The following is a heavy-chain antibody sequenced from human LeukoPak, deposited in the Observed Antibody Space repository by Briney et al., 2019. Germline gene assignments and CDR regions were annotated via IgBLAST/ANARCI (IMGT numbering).Heavy chain of an antibody. CDR2: INPKIERT. CDR1: GYTFTGYY. CDR3: ARDVDYDGSGNVYRFDP. J-gene: IGHJ5*02. Sequence: GASVKVSCRASGYTFTGYYIHWVRQVPGPGLEWMGWINPKIERTKYGQRFQGRVTMTRDTSISTAHMELKRLGAFLTPIHYCARDVDYDGSGNVYRFDPWGQGTRVTVSS. V-gene: IGHV1-2*02. D-gene: IGHD3-10*01.